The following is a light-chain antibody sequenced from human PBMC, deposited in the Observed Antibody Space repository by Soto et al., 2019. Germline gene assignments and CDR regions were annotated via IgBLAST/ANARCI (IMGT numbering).Light chain of an antibody. Sequence: EIVLTQSPGTLSLSPGERATFSCRASQSVSSSSLARYQQKPGQAPRLLISGASIRATGIPDRFSGSGSGTDFTLTISRLEPEDFAVYSCQQYGTSPYTFGQGTKLEIK. J-gene: IGKJ2*01. CDR2: GAS. CDR3: QQYGTSPYT. V-gene: IGKV3-20*01. CDR1: QSVSSSS.